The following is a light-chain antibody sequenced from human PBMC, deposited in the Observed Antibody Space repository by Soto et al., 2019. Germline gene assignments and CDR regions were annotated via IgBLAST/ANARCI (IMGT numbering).Light chain of an antibody. J-gene: IGLJ2*01. CDR3: SSYTSSCTPVV. CDR2: DVS. CDR1: SSDVGGYNY. Sequence: QSALTQPASVSGSPGQSITISCTGTSSDVGGYNYVSWYQQHPGKAPTLVIYDVSNRPSGVSNRFSGSKSGNTASLTISGLQAEDEADYYGSSYTSSCTPVVFGGGTTLTVL. V-gene: IGLV2-14*01.